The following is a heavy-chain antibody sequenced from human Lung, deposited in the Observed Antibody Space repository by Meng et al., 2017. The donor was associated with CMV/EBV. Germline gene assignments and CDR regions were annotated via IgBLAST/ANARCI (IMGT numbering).Heavy chain of an antibody. D-gene: IGHD6-19*01. J-gene: IGHJ4*02. CDR1: GGTFSSYA. V-gene: IGHV1-69*05. CDR3: ARGPGIAVAGLFAY. Sequence: SVKVSCKASGGTFSSYAISWVRQAPGQGLEWMGGIIPIFGTANYAQKFQGRVTITTDESTSTAYMELSSLRSEDTAVYYCARGPGIAVAGLFAYWGQGTLVTVSS. CDR2: IIPIFGTA.